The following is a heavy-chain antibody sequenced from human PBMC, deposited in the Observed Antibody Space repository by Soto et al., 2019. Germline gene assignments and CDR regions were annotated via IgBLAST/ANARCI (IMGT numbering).Heavy chain of an antibody. CDR2: ISYDGNTK. D-gene: IGHD6-25*01. V-gene: IGHV3-30*04. CDR3: AREVSLVVAAAGYFDS. Sequence: QVHLAESGGGVVQPGRSLRLSCAASGFTLSNYPMNWVRQAPGKGLEWVAVISYDGNTKHYADSVKGRCTISRDNPRNTLYLQMNSLRVEDTAVYYCAREVSLVVAAAGYFDSWGQGAQVTVSS. J-gene: IGHJ4*02. CDR1: GFTLSNYP.